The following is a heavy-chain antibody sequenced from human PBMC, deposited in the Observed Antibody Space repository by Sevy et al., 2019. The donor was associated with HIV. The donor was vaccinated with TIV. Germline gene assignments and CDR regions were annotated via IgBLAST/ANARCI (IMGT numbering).Heavy chain of an antibody. V-gene: IGHV3-43D*03. J-gene: IGHJ4*02. CDR2: ISWDGGST. CDR3: AKDSGGGSYYYGSGSYFDY. CDR1: GFTFDDYA. Sequence: GGSLRLSCAASGFTFDDYAMHWVRQAPGKGLEWDSLISWDGGSTYYADSVKRRFTISRDNSKNSLYLQMNSLRAEDTALYYCAKDSGGGSYYYGSGSYFDYWGQGTLVTVSS. D-gene: IGHD3-10*01.